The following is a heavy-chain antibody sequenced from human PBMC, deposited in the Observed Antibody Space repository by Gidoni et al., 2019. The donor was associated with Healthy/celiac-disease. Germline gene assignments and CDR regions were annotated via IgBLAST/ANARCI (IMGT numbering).Heavy chain of an antibody. CDR3: AKDGDIVVVVAATPAPYAFDI. J-gene: IGHJ3*02. CDR2: ISGSGGST. Sequence: EVQLLESGGGLVQPGGSLRLSCAASGFTFSSYAMSWVRQAPGKGVEWVSAISGSGGSTYYADSVKGRFTISRDNSKNTLYLQMNSLRAEDTAVYYCAKDGDIVVVVAATPAPYAFDIWGQGTMVTVSS. V-gene: IGHV3-23*01. D-gene: IGHD2-15*01. CDR1: GFTFSSYA.